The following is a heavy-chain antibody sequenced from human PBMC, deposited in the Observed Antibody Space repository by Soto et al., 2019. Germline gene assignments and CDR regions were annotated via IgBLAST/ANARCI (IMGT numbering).Heavy chain of an antibody. CDR1: GYTFTSYY. V-gene: IGHV1-46*01. D-gene: IGHD3-22*01. Sequence: ASVKVSCKASGYTFTSYYMHWVRQAPGQGREWMGIINPSGGSTSYAQKFQGRVTMTRDTSTSTVYMELSSLRSEDTAVYYCARVGYYDSSGYYSYYFDYWGQGTLVTVSS. CDR3: ARVGYYDSSGYYSYYFDY. CDR2: INPSGGST. J-gene: IGHJ4*02.